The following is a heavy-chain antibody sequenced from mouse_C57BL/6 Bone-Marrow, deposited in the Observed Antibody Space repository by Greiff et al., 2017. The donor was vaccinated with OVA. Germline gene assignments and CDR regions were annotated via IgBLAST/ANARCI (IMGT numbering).Heavy chain of an antibody. V-gene: IGHV1-64*01. Sequence: QVPLQQPGAELVKPGASVKLSCKASGYTFTSYWMHCVKQRPGQGLEWIGMILPNSGSTNYNEKFKSKATLTVDKSSSTASMQLSSLTSEDSAVYYCAREGSYYDYDRARGFAYWGQGTLVTVSA. D-gene: IGHD2-4*01. CDR1: GYTFTSYW. CDR3: AREGSYYDYDRARGFAY. J-gene: IGHJ3*01. CDR2: ILPNSGST.